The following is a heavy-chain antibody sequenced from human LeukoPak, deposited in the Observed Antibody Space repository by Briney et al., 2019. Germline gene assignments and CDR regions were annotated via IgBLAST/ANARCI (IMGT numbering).Heavy chain of an antibody. CDR3: ARDLGWLQSDY. D-gene: IGHD5-24*01. CDR1: GFTFSGYY. J-gene: IGHJ4*02. V-gene: IGHV3-11*04. Sequence: KPGGSLRLSCAVSGFTFSGYYMSWIRQAPGKGLEWVSYISDSGNTIYYADSVKGRFTISRDNAKNSVYLQIHNLRAEDTAVYYCARDLGWLQSDYWGQGTLVTVSS. CDR2: ISDSGNTI.